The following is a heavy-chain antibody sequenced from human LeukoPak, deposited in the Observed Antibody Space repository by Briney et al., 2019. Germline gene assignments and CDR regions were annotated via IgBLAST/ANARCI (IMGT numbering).Heavy chain of an antibody. V-gene: IGHV3-23*01. Sequence: GSLRLSCAASGFTFSSYTMSWVRQAPGKGLEWVSTITTSDGNTYYADSVKGRFTISRDNSKNTLYLQMNSLRAEDTAVYYCAKDYDSSGYYDYWGQGTLVTVSS. J-gene: IGHJ4*02. CDR2: ITTSDGNT. D-gene: IGHD3-22*01. CDR1: GFTFSSYT. CDR3: AKDYDSSGYYDY.